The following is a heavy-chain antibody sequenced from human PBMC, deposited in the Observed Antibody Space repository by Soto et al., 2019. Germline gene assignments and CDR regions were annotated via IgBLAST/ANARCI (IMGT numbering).Heavy chain of an antibody. V-gene: IGHV1-8*01. CDR1: GYTFTSYD. J-gene: IGHJ6*02. Sequence: QVQLVQSGAEVKKPGASVKVSCKASGYTFTSYDINWVRQATGQGLEWMGWMNPNSGNTGYAQKFQGRVTMTRNTSISTAYMELSSLRSEDTAVYYCARDRWELRYYYYGMDVWGQGTTVTVSS. CDR2: MNPNSGNT. CDR3: ARDRWELRYYYYGMDV. D-gene: IGHD1-26*01.